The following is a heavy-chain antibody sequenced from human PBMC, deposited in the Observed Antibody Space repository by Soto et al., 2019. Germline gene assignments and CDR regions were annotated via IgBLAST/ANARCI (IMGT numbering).Heavy chain of an antibody. CDR2: ISHTGST. D-gene: IGHD2-2*02. V-gene: IGHV4-38-2*02. CDR3: ARDCSSTNCYIPDY. CDR1: GFSISSGYY. Sequence: SETLSLTCTVSGFSISSGYYWVWIRQPPGKGLEWIGSISHTGSTYYNPSLKSRVTISVGTSKNQFSLRLRSVTAADTAVYYCARDCSSTNCYIPDYWGQGALVTVSS. J-gene: IGHJ4*02.